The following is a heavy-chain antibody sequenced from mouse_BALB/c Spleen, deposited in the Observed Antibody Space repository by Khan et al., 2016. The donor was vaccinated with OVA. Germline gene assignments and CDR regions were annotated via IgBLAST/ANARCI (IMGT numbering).Heavy chain of an antibody. CDR3: ARGYWYFDV. Sequence: QVQLQQSGPELKKPGETVKISCKASGYTFTNYGMNWVKQPPGKGLKWMGWINTYTGEPTYADDFKGRFAFSLETSASTAYLQINHLKNEDTATYCCARGYWYFDVWGAGTTVTVSS. V-gene: IGHV9-3-1*01. CDR1: GYTFTNYG. CDR2: INTYTGEP. J-gene: IGHJ1*01. D-gene: IGHD2-2*01.